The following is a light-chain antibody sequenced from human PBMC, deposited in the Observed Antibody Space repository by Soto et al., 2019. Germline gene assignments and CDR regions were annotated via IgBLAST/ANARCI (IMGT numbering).Light chain of an antibody. V-gene: IGLV2-11*01. CDR1: SSDVGGYNY. CDR2: DVS. Sequence: SALTQPRSVSGSPGQSVTISCTGTSSDVGGYNYVSWYQQNPGKAPKLMIYDVSKRPSGVPKRFCGSKSGKTASLTISGLQAEDEAVYYCCSHAGSYTFGFGTGTKGTVL. J-gene: IGLJ1*01. CDR3: CSHAGSYTFG.